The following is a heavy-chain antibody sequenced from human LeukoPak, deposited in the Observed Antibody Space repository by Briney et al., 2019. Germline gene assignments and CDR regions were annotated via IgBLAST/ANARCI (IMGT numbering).Heavy chain of an antibody. CDR2: ITSSSNDI. CDR3: ARVRDSHNVFDV. V-gene: IGHV3-21*06. J-gene: IGHJ3*01. D-gene: IGHD2-15*01. Sequence: PGGSLRLSCAASGFTFSDHSINWVRQAPGKGLEWVSSITSSSNDIHYADSVKGRFTISRDNAHNSLYLQMNSLRAADTAVYYCARVRDSHNVFDVWGQGTMVTVSS. CDR1: GFTFSDHS.